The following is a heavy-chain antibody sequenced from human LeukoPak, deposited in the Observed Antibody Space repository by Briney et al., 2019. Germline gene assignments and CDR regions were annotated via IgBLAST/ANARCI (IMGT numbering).Heavy chain of an antibody. V-gene: IGHV3-7*01. CDR1: GFTFSTYW. Sequence: GGSLRLSCTVSGFTFSTYWMSWARQAPGKGLEWVANIKYDGSEKYYVDSVKGRFTISRDNAKNQLSLQMNSLRAEDSAMYYCTRNKRGDYWGQGTLVTVSS. CDR3: TRNKRGDY. J-gene: IGHJ4*02. D-gene: IGHD1-1*01. CDR2: IKYDGSEK.